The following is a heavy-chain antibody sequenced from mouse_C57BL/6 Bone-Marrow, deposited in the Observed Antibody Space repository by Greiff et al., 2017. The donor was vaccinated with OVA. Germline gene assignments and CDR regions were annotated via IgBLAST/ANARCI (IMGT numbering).Heavy chain of an antibody. Sequence: QVQLKQPGAELVKPGASVKLSCKAPGYTFTSYWMQWVKQRPGQGLEWIGEIDPSDSFINYNQKFKGKATLTVDTSSSTAYMQLSSLTSEDSAVYYCARPTAYYYGSSPFAYWGQGTLVTVSA. CDR1: GYTFTSYW. CDR2: IDPSDSFI. D-gene: IGHD1-1*01. V-gene: IGHV1-50*01. CDR3: ARPTAYYYGSSPFAY. J-gene: IGHJ3*01.